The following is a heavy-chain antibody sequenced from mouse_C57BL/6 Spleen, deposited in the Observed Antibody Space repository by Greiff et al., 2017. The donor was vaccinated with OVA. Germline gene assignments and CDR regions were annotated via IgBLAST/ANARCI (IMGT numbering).Heavy chain of an antibody. J-gene: IGHJ4*01. CDR2: IHPNSGST. Sequence: QVQLQQPGAELVKPGASVKLSYKASGYTFTSYWMHWVKQRPGQGLEWIGMIHPNSGSTNYNEKFKSKATLTVDKSSSTAYMQLSSLTSEDSAVYYCARDGNYPYAMDYWGQGTSVTVSA. CDR3: ARDGNYPYAMDY. D-gene: IGHD2-1*01. CDR1: GYTFTSYW. V-gene: IGHV1-64*01.